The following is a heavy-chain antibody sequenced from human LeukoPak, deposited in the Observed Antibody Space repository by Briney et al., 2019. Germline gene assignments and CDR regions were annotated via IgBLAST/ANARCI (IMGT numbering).Heavy chain of an antibody. V-gene: IGHV3-66*01. Sequence: GGSLRLSCAASGFTVSSNYMSWVRQAPGKGLEWATVIYSGGSTYYADSVKGRFTISRDNSKNTLYLQMNSLRAEDTALYLCARCGGTCSLPSTSAMDVWGQGTTVTVS. D-gene: IGHD2-21*01. CDR1: GFTVSSNY. J-gene: IGHJ6*02. CDR2: IYSGGST. CDR3: ARCGGTCSLPSTSAMDV.